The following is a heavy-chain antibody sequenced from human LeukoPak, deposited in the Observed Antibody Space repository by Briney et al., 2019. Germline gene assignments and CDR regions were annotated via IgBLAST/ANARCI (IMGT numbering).Heavy chain of an antibody. CDR3: TVAAGTDH. D-gene: IGHD6-13*01. Sequence: PGGSLRLSCAASGITFRNVWMSWVRQAPGKGLEWIGHIKTKAGGETTDYAAPVKDRFFISRDDSRNTLYLQMNSLKTEDTALYYCTVAAGTDHWGQGTLVTVSS. CDR1: GITFRNVW. V-gene: IGHV3-15*05. CDR2: IKTKAGGETT. J-gene: IGHJ1*01.